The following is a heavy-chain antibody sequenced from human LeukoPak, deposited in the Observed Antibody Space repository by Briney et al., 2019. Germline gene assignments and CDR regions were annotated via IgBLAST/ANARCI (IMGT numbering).Heavy chain of an antibody. Sequence: SETLSLTCAVYGGSFSGYYWSWIRQPPGKGLEWIGEINHSGSTNYNPPLKSRVTISVDTSKNQFSLKLSSVTAADTAVYYCAREKEDEPGIAVAGTEYFQHWGQGTLVTVSS. CDR2: INHSGST. CDR1: GGSFSGYY. J-gene: IGHJ1*01. V-gene: IGHV4-34*01. D-gene: IGHD6-19*01. CDR3: AREKEDEPGIAVAGTEYFQH.